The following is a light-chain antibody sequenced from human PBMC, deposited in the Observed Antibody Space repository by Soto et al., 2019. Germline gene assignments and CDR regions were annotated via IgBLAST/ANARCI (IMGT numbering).Light chain of an antibody. CDR3: SSYTTSNTRQIV. CDR1: SSEVGGYNY. CDR2: DVS. J-gene: IGLJ1*01. V-gene: IGLV2-14*01. Sequence: QSALTQPASVSGSPGQSITISCTGTSSEVGGYNYVSWYQQHPGKAPKFMIYDVSNRPSGVSNRFSGSKSGNTASLTISGLQAEDEADYYCSSYTTSNTRQIVFGTG.